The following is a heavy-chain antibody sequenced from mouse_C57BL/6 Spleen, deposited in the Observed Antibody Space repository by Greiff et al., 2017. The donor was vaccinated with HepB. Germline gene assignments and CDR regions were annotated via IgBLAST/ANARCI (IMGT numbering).Heavy chain of an antibody. D-gene: IGHD1-1*01. CDR1: GYTFTSYW. CDR3: ASSYYSLGYFDY. Sequence: QVQLQQPGPELVKPGASVTLSCKASGYTFTSYWMHWVKQRPGQGLEWIGNINPSNGGTNYNEKFKSKATLTVAKSSSTAYMQLSSLTSEDSAVYYCASSYYSLGYFDYWGQGTTLTVSS. J-gene: IGHJ2*01. V-gene: IGHV1-53*01. CDR2: INPSNGGT.